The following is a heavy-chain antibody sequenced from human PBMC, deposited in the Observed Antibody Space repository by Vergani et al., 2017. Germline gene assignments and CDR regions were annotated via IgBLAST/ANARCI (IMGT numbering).Heavy chain of an antibody. CDR1: GFSLNTRGVS. D-gene: IGHD1-7*01. J-gene: IGHJ6*03. CDR3: VYRKTGCGTTGCFYPFYYYYYRDG. CDR2: IYWNDDQ. V-gene: IGHV2-5*04. Sequence: QITLKESGPTLVKPTQTLTLTCTFSGFSLNTRGVSVAWIRQPPGKALDWLALIYWNDDQHYSPSLNNRVTITKDTSKNQVVLTMTNMDYVDTGTYYCVYRKTGCGTTGCFYPFYYYYYRDGWGKGTTVTVSS.